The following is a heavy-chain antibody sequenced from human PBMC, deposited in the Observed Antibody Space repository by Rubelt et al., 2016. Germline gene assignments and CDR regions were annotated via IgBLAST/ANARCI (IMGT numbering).Heavy chain of an antibody. CDR1: YA. D-gene: IGHD6-13*01. CDR2: ISGGGGTT. Sequence: YAMSWVRQAPGKGLECVSGISGGGGTTYYADSVKGRFTISRDNSKNTLYLQMNSLRAEDTAVYYCAKGEGSWYDSPDYWGQGTLVTVSS. V-gene: IGHV3-23*01. CDR3: AKGEGSWYDSPDY. J-gene: IGHJ4*02.